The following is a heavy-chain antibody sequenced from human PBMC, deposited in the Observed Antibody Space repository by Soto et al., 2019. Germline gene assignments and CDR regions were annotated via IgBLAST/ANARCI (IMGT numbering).Heavy chain of an antibody. CDR2: IYYRGGT. J-gene: IGHJ4*02. Sequence: ETLSLTCTVSGGSISSSSYYWGWIRQPPGKGLEWIGNIYYRGGTFYNPSLKSRVTISVDTSKNQFSLKLTSVTATDTALYYCARQSQYSSGPNYFDDWGQGTLVTVSS. CDR1: GGSISSSSYY. D-gene: IGHD6-19*01. V-gene: IGHV4-39*01. CDR3: ARQSQYSSGPNYFDD.